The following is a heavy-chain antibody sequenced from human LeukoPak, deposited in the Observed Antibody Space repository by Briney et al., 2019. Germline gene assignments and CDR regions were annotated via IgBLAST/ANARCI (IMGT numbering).Heavy chain of an antibody. J-gene: IGHJ6*02. CDR1: GLTFSSYA. D-gene: IGHD2-2*01. V-gene: IGHV3-30*04. Sequence: GRSLRLSCAASGLTFSSYAMHWVRQAPGKGLEWVTFLSDDGSDKYYADSVKGRFTISRDNSKNTLYLQMNSLRPEDTAVYYCARADIVVISAAMLSRRYYYGMDVWGQGTTVTVSS. CDR3: ARADIVVISAAMLSRRYYYGMDV. CDR2: LSDDGSDK.